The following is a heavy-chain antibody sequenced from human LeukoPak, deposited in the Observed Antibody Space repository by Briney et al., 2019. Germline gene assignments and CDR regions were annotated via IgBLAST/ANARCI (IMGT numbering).Heavy chain of an antibody. CDR1: GFTFSSYA. Sequence: GGSLRLSCAASGFTFSSYAMSWVRQAPGKGLEWVSGISGSGGSTKYADSVKGRFTISRDNSKNTLYLQMNSLRAEDTAVYYCARSALGELSLLSYWGQGTLVTVSS. V-gene: IGHV3-23*01. D-gene: IGHD3-16*02. J-gene: IGHJ4*02. CDR3: ARSALGELSLLSY. CDR2: ISGSGGST.